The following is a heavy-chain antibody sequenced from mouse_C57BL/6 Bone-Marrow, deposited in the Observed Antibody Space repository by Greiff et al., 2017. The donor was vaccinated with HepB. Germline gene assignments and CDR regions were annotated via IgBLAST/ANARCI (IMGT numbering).Heavy chain of an antibody. Sequence: QVQLQQSGAELVMPGASVKLSCKASGYTFTSYWMHWVKQRPGQGLEWIGEIDPSDSYTNYNQKFKGKSTLTVDKSSSTAYMQLSSLTSEDSAVYYCAREGDYCYCDVWGTGTTVTVSS. CDR1: GYTFTSYW. V-gene: IGHV1-69*01. CDR2: IDPSDSYT. J-gene: IGHJ1*03. CDR3: AREGDYCYCDV.